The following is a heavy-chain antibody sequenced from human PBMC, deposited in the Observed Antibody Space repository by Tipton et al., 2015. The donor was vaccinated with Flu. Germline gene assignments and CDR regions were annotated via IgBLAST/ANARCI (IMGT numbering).Heavy chain of an antibody. J-gene: IGHJ2*01. V-gene: IGHV3-7*01. CDR2: IKQDAYEI. CDR1: GFTFSNYW. D-gene: IGHD3-3*01. CDR3: AREARNYDSWSGWRSYWFFDL. Sequence: SLRLSCAASGFTFSNYWMTWVRQAPGKGLEWVANIKQDAYEINYVDSVKGRFTISRDNARNSLDLEMNSLRAEDTAVYYCAREARNYDSWSGWRSYWFFDLWGRGTLVTVSS.